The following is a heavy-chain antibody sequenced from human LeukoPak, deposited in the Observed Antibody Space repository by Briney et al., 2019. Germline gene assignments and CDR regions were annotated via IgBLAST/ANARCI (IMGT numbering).Heavy chain of an antibody. J-gene: IGHJ5*02. CDR2: ISYSGST. CDR1: GGSISSNIYY. V-gene: IGHV4-39*01. Sequence: SETLSLTCTVSGGSISSNIYYWGWIRQPPGKGLEWIGSISYSGSTYYNPSLRSRVTISVDTSKNQFSLKLSPVTAADTAVYYCARCTKYCYDSSGYCNWFDPWGQGTLVTVSS. D-gene: IGHD3-22*01. CDR3: ARCTKYCYDSSGYCNWFDP.